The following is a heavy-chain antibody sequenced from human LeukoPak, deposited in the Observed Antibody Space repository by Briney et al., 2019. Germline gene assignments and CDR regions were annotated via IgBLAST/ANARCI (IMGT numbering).Heavy chain of an antibody. J-gene: IGHJ3*02. V-gene: IGHV1-46*01. CDR2: INPSGGST. CDR1: GYTFTGYY. D-gene: IGHD2-21*02. Sequence: GASVKVSCKASGYTFTGYYMHWVRQAPGQGLEWMGIINPSGGSTSYAQKFQGRVTITRDMSTSTVYMELSSLRSDDTAVYFCARDRVTAGPADAFDTWGQGTLVTVSA. CDR3: ARDRVTAGPADAFDT.